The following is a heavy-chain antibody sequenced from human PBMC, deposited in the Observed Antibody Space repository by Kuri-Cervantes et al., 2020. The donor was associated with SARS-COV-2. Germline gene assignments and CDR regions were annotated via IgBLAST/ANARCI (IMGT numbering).Heavy chain of an antibody. Sequence: GESLKISCAASGFTFSNAWMSWVRQAPGKGLEWVAAISHDGIKEFYADSVKGRFIISRDNSKNTLYVELNSLRADDTAVYYCATPGWGGTGAFWGQGTLVTVSS. D-gene: IGHD1-26*01. CDR3: ATPGWGGTGAF. J-gene: IGHJ4*02. CDR1: GFTFSNAW. CDR2: ISHDGIKE. V-gene: IGHV3-30-3*01.